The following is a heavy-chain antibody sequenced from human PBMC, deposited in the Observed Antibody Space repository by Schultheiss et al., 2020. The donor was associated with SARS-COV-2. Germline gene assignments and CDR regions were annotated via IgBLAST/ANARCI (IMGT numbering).Heavy chain of an antibody. Sequence: ASVKVSCKASGYTFTGYYMHWVRQAPGQGLEWMGWINPNSGGTNYAQKFQGWVTMTRDTSISTAYMELSRLRSEDTAVYYCARGDPRYYDFWSGRGGMDVWGQGTTVTVSS. V-gene: IGHV1-2*04. D-gene: IGHD3-3*01. CDR2: INPNSGGT. J-gene: IGHJ6*02. CDR1: GYTFTGYY. CDR3: ARGDPRYYDFWSGRGGMDV.